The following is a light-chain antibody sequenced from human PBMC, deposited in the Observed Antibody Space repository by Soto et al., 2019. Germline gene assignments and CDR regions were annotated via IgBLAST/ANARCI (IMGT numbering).Light chain of an antibody. CDR2: VVT. V-gene: IGLV2-23*02. Sequence: QSALTQPASVSGSPGQSITISCTGTSSDVGSYNLVSWYQQHPGKAPKLMISVVTKRPSGISARFSGSKSGNTASLTISGLQAEDESDYYCCSYAGSSTWVFGGGTKLTVL. CDR1: SSDVGSYNL. CDR3: CSYAGSSTWV. J-gene: IGLJ3*02.